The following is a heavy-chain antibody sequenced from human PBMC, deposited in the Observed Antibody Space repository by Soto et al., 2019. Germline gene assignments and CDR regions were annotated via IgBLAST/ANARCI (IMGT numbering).Heavy chain of an antibody. D-gene: IGHD6-13*01. J-gene: IGHJ6*04. CDR3: ATMAAAGTDDDYYGMAV. CDR1: GYTI. Sequence: QVQLVQSGAELKKPGASVTVSCKASGYTIISWVRHAPGQGLECMGLISAYNGNTNYAQKFQGRVTMTTDTSTSTAYMELSSLRSYDTAVYYGATMAAAGTDDDYYGMAVGGEGTTVTVAS. V-gene: IGHV1-18*01. CDR2: ISAYNGNT.